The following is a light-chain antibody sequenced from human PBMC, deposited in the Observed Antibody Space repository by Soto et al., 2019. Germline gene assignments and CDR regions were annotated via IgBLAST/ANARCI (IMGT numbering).Light chain of an antibody. CDR3: QQYNRYSIT. Sequence: IQVTQSPSTLSASVGDRDTITCRASQSFSSWLAWYQQKPGRAPTLLSYDASSLESGVPSRFSGSGSGTEFTLTINSFQTDDFGTSYCQQYNRYSITFGQGTRLEIK. CDR2: DAS. J-gene: IGKJ5*01. V-gene: IGKV1-5*01. CDR1: QSFSSW.